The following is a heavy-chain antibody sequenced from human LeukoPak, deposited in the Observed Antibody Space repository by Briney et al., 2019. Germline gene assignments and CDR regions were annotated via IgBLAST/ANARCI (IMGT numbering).Heavy chain of an antibody. V-gene: IGHV4-61*02. J-gene: IGHJ4*02. CDR2: ISSSGST. Sequence: SQTLSLTCTVSGDSISSGDYYWSWIRQPAWKGLEWIGRISSSGSTNYNPSLKSRVTISVDTSKNQFSLKLSSVTAADTAVYCCARDVGATPGYFDYWGQGTLVTVSS. CDR1: GDSISSGDYY. CDR3: ARDVGATPGYFDY. D-gene: IGHD1-26*01.